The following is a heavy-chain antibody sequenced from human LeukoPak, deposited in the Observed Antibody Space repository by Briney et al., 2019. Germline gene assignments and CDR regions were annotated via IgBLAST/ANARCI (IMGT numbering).Heavy chain of an antibody. CDR2: IYYIGST. J-gene: IGHJ4*02. D-gene: IGHD1-26*01. CDR3: ARDIGIVGAIDY. V-gene: IGHV4-30-4*01. CDR1: GGSISSGDYY. Sequence: PSETLSLTCTVSGGSISSGDYYWSWIRQPPGKGLEWIGYIYYIGSTYYNPSLKSRVTISVDTSKNQFSLKLSSVTAADTAVYYCARDIGIVGAIDYWGQGTLVTVSS.